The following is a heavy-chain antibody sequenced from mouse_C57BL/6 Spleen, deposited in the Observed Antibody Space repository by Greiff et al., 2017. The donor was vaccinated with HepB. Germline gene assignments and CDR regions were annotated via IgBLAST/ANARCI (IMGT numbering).Heavy chain of an antibody. CDR2: INPNNGGT. V-gene: IGHV1-18*01. Sequence: EVQLQQSGPELVKPGASVKIPCKASGYTFTDYNMDWVKQSHGKSLEWIGDINPNNGGTIYNQKFKGKATLTVDKSSSTAYMELRSLTSEDTAVYYCARRRDYYGSGDYFDYWGQGTTLTVSS. CDR3: ARRRDYYGSGDYFDY. J-gene: IGHJ2*01. D-gene: IGHD1-1*01. CDR1: GYTFTDYN.